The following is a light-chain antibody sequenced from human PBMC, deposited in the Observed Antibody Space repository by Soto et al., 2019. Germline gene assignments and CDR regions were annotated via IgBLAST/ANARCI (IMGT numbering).Light chain of an antibody. Sequence: DIQMTQSPSSRSASVGDRVTITCRASQSISSYLHWYQQKPGKAPKVLIPGASSLQSGVPLRFSGSGSGTDFTLTISSLQSEDFASYYCQQSHSTPLTFGGGTKVEIK. CDR3: QQSHSTPLT. J-gene: IGKJ4*01. CDR2: GAS. V-gene: IGKV1-39*01. CDR1: QSISSY.